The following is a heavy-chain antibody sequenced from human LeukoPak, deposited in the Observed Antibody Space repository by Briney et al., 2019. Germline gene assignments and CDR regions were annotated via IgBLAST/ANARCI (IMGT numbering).Heavy chain of an antibody. D-gene: IGHD4-23*01. CDR2: IYYSGST. J-gene: IGHJ4*02. CDR3: ARESTVASFDY. CDR1: GGSISSGGYY. Sequence: PSETLSLTCTVSGGSISSGGYYWSWIRQHPGKGLEWIGYIYYSGSTYYNPSLKSRVTISVDTSKNQFSLKLSSVTAADTAVYYCARESTVASFDYWGQGTLVTVSS. V-gene: IGHV4-31*03.